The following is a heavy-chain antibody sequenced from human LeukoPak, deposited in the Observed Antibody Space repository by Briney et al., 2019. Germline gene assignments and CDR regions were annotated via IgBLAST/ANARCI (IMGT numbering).Heavy chain of an antibody. CDR1: GFTFSSYG. CDR3: ARVSTENNWFDP. V-gene: IGHV3-30*03. Sequence: GGSLRLSCAASGFTFSSYGMHWVRQAPGKGLEWVAVISYDGSNKYYADSVKGRFTISRDNAKNSLYLQMNSLRAEDTAVYYCARVSTENNWFDPWGQGTLVTVSS. J-gene: IGHJ5*02. D-gene: IGHD4-17*01. CDR2: ISYDGSNK.